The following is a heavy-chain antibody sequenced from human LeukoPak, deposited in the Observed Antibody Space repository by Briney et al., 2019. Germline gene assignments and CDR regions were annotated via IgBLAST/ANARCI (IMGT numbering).Heavy chain of an antibody. J-gene: IGHJ5*02. Sequence: ASVKVSCKASGYTFTDYYMHWVRQAPGQGLEWMGWINPNSGGTNYAQKFQGRVTMTRDTSISTAYMELSRLRSDDTAVYYCARVQWLVHWFDPWGQGTLVTVSS. CDR1: GYTFTDYY. CDR3: ARVQWLVHWFDP. D-gene: IGHD6-19*01. V-gene: IGHV1-2*02. CDR2: INPNSGGT.